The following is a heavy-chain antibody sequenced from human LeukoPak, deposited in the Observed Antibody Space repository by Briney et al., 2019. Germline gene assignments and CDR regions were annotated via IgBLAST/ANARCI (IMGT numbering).Heavy chain of an antibody. D-gene: IGHD3-22*01. CDR2: IFYDGSIQ. J-gene: IGHJ4*02. V-gene: IGHV3-30*04. CDR1: GFTFSNYA. CDR3: LRDTRRPTGHDGSGRDSFAY. Sequence: GGSLRLSCTASGFTFSNYAMRWVRQAPGKGLEWVAVIFYDGSIQYYADSVKGRFTIARDNSLNTLYLQLNSMTREDTALYYWLRDTRRPTGHDGSGRDSFAYWGQGTLVTVSS.